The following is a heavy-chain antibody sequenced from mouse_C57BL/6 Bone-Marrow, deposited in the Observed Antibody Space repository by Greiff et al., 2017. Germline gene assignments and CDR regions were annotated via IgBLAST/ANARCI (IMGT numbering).Heavy chain of an antibody. V-gene: IGHV1-42*01. CDR3: ARLGVWYAMDY. CDR2: INPSTGGT. CDR1: GYSFTGYY. Sequence: VQLQQSGPELVKPGASVKISCKASGYSFTGYYMNWVKQSPEKSLEWIGEINPSTGGTTYNQKFKAKATLTVDKSSSTAYMQLKSLTSEDSAVYYCARLGVWYAMDYWGQGTSVTVSS. J-gene: IGHJ4*01.